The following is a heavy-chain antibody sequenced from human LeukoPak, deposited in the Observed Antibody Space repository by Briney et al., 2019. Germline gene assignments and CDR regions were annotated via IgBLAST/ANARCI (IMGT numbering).Heavy chain of an antibody. J-gene: IGHJ4*02. CDR2: ISYDGSNK. CDR1: GFTFSSYG. V-gene: IGHV3-30*18. D-gene: IGHD6-19*01. CDR3: AKDRVAVPALDY. Sequence: HSGGSLRLSCAASGFTFSSYGMHWVRQAPGKGLEWVAVISYDGSNKYYADSVKGRFTISRDNSKNTLYLQMNSLRAEDTAVYYCAKDRVAVPALDYWGQGTLVTVSS.